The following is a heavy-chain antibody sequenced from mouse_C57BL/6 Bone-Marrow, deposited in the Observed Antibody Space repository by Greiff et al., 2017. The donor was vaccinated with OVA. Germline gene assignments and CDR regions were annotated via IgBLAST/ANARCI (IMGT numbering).Heavy chain of an antibody. Sequence: QQPGAELVKPGASVKLSCKASGYTFTSYWMHWVKQRPGQGLEWIGMIHPNSGSTNYNEKFKSKATLTVDKSSSTAYMQLSSLTSEDSAVYYCASPLYYGNSFAYWGQGTLVTVSA. CDR3: ASPLYYGNSFAY. D-gene: IGHD2-1*01. V-gene: IGHV1-64*01. CDR1: GYTFTSYW. J-gene: IGHJ3*01. CDR2: IHPNSGST.